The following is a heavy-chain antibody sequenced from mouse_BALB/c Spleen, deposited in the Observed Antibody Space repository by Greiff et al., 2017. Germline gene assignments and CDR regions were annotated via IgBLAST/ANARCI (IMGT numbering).Heavy chain of an antibody. Sequence: QVQLKESAAELARPGASVKMSCKASGYTFTSYTMHWVKQRPGQGLEWIGYINPSSGYTEYNQKFKDKTTLTADKSSSTAYMQLSSLTSEDSAVYYCARTLYDGYPMDYWGQGTSVTVSS. CDR1: GYTFTSYT. J-gene: IGHJ4*01. V-gene: IGHV1-4*02. CDR2: INPSSGYT. D-gene: IGHD2-3*01. CDR3: ARTLYDGYPMDY.